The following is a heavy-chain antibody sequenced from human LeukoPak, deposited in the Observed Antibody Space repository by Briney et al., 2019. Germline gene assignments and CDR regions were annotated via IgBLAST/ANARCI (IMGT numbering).Heavy chain of an antibody. Sequence: GGSLRLSCAASGFPFSNYWMHWVRQAPGKGLEWISAISGSGGSTYYADSVKGRFTISRDNSKNTLYLQMNSLRADDTAVYYCAKDQVNMIVVVLWYFDLWGRGTLVTVSS. D-gene: IGHD3-22*01. J-gene: IGHJ2*01. CDR3: AKDQVNMIVVVLWYFDL. V-gene: IGHV3-23*01. CDR1: GFPFSNYW. CDR2: ISGSGGST.